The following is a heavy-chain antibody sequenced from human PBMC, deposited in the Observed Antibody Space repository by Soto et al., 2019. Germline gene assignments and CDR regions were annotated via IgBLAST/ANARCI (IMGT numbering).Heavy chain of an antibody. CDR2: SRNKANSYST. CDR1: GFTFSDHY. CDR3: ARFSGSYTRGLDY. Sequence: EVQLVESGGGLVQPGGSLRLSCAASGFTFSDHYMDWVRQAPGKGLEWVGRSRNKANSYSTEYAASVKGRFTISRDESKNSLYLQMNSLKTDATAVYYCARFSGSYTRGLDYWGQGTLVTVSS. D-gene: IGHD1-26*01. V-gene: IGHV3-72*01. J-gene: IGHJ4*02.